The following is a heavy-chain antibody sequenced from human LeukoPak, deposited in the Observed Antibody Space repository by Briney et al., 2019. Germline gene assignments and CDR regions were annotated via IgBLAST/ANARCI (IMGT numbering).Heavy chain of an antibody. J-gene: IGHJ6*03. V-gene: IGHV1-69*05. Sequence: SVTVSCKASGGTFSSYAISWVRQAPGQGLEWMGGIIPIFGTANYAQKFQGRVTITTDESTSTAYMELSNLRSEDTAVYYCARAYLRENYYYYYMDVWGKGTTVTVSS. CDR1: GGTFSSYA. D-gene: IGHD4-17*01. CDR3: ARAYLRENYYYYYMDV. CDR2: IIPIFGTA.